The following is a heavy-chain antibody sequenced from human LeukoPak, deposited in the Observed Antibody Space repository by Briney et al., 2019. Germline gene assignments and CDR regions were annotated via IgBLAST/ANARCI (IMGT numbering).Heavy chain of an antibody. J-gene: IGHJ4*02. V-gene: IGHV3-49*04. Sequence: GGSLRLSCTASGFTFGDYAMSWVRQDPGKGLEWVGFITSKTYGGTTQYAPSVKVRFTISRDDSKSIAYLQMNSLKTEDTAVYFCSRVIDDFGDYVGDCWGQGTLATVSS. CDR3: SRVIDDFGDYVGDC. D-gene: IGHD4-17*01. CDR2: ITSKTYGGTT. CDR1: GFTFGDYA.